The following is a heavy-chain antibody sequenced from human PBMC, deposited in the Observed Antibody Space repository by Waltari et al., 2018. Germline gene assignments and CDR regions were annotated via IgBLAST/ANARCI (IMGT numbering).Heavy chain of an antibody. CDR3: ARHKTIAAAGSVDY. J-gene: IGHJ4*02. Sequence: QVQLQESGPGLVKPSETLSLTCAVSGYSISSGYYWGWIRQPPGKGLVWIGSIYHSGSTYYNPSLKSRVTISVDTSKNQFSLKLSSVTAADTAVYYCARHKTIAAAGSVDYWGQGTLVTVSS. CDR1: GYSISSGYY. V-gene: IGHV4-38-2*01. CDR2: IYHSGST. D-gene: IGHD6-13*01.